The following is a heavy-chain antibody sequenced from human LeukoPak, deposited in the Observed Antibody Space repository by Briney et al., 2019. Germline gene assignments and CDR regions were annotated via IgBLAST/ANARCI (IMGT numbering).Heavy chain of an antibody. J-gene: IGHJ4*02. D-gene: IGHD5-18*01. V-gene: IGHV4-59*08. CDR2: IYYSGST. Sequence: SETLSLTCTVSGGSISSYYWSWIRQPPGKGLEWIGYIYYSGSTNYNPSLKSRVTISVDTSKNQFSLKLSSVTAADTAVYYCARHPRLENSSLSWADYWGQGILVTV. CDR1: GGSISSYY. CDR3: ARHPRLENSSLSWADY.